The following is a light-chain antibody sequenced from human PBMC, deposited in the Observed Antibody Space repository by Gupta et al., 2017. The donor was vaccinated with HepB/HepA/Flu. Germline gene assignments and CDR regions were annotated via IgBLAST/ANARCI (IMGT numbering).Light chain of an antibody. J-gene: IGKJ2*03. CDR2: TVS. Sequence: VVLTQSPLSLPVTLGQPASISCRSSQSIGYSDGVTYLNWYHQRPVQSPRRIIDTVSKRASGVADRSSGRESGTDFTLKISRVEAEDVGVYYCMQGKHCPRSFGQGTKLEIK. CDR1: QSIGYSDGVTY. CDR3: MQGKHCPRS. V-gene: IGKV2-30*01.